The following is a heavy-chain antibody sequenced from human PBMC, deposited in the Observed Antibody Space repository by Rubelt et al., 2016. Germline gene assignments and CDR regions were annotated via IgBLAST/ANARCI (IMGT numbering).Heavy chain of an antibody. Sequence: QQQLQESGPGLVKPSETPSLTCIVSGGSISGSSYYWGWIRQPPGKGLEWLASIFSSGSTSYSPSLKSRVTISVDTSKNQVSLKLSSVTAADTAVYYCARLSSGWYYFDYWGQGTLVTVSS. CDR2: IFSSGST. J-gene: IGHJ4*02. CDR1: GGSISGSSYY. D-gene: IGHD6-19*01. CDR3: ARLSSGWYYFDY. V-gene: IGHV4-39*01.